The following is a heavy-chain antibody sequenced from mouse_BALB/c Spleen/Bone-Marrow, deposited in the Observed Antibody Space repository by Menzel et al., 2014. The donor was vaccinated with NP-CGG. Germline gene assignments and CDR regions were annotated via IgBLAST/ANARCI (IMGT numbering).Heavy chain of an antibody. CDR3: AIKGAMITHHYAMDY. J-gene: IGHJ4*01. Sequence: EVKLMESGGGLVQPGGSRKLSCAASGFTFSSFGMHWVRQAPEKGLEWVAYISNGSSTIYYADTVKGRFTISRDNPKNTLFLQMTSLRSEDTAMYYCAIKGAMITHHYAMDYWGQGTSVTVSS. V-gene: IGHV5-17*02. CDR1: GFTFSSFG. D-gene: IGHD2-4*01. CDR2: ISNGSSTI.